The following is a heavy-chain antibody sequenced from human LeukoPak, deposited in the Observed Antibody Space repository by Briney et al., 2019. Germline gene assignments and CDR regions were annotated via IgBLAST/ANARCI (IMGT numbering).Heavy chain of an antibody. CDR3: ARARYVNSFYAFDI. J-gene: IGHJ3*02. D-gene: IGHD3-9*01. CDR2: LSKCGNT. Sequence: KPSETLSLTCTVSGGSISSYYWSWIRLPPGKGLEWIGYLSKCGNTNYSPSLKSRVTIFGDTSKNQFFLKLSSVTAADTAVYYCARARYVNSFYAFDIWGQGTLVTVPS. CDR1: GGSISSYY. V-gene: IGHV4-59*01.